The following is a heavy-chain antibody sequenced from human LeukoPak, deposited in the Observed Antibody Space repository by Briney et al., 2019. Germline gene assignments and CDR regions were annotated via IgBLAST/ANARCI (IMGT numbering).Heavy chain of an antibody. V-gene: IGHV3-9*01. CDR2: ISWNSGSI. CDR3: AKDNRRHYTSGPNPDSLH. D-gene: IGHD6-19*01. J-gene: IGHJ4*02. CDR1: GLIFNNYA. Sequence: GGSLRLSCAGSGLIFNNYAMHWVRQPPGKGLEWVSGISWNSGSIDYADSVKGRFTVSRDNAKNSLYLQMNSLRVEDTAFYYCAKDNRRHYTSGPNPDSLHWGQGALVTVSS.